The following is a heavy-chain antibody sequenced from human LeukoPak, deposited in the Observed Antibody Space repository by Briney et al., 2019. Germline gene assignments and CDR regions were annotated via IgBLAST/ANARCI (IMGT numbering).Heavy chain of an antibody. J-gene: IGHJ3*02. D-gene: IGHD3-22*01. CDR3: ARASVVYYYDSSGYFGAFDI. Sequence: GGSLRLSCAASGFTLSDYYMSWIRQAPGKGLEWVSYISSSGSTIYYADSVKGRFTISRDNAKNSLYLQMNSLRAEDTAVYYCARASVVYYYDSSGYFGAFDIWGQGTMVTVSS. CDR2: ISSSGSTI. V-gene: IGHV3-11*04. CDR1: GFTLSDYY.